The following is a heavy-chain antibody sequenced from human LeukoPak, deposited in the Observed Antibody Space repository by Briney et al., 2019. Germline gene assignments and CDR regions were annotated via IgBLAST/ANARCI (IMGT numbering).Heavy chain of an antibody. D-gene: IGHD6-13*01. CDR2: INTNTGNP. Sequence: ASVKVSCKASRYTFTSYAMNWVRQAPGQGLEWMGWINTNTGNPTYAQGFTGRFVFSLDTSVSTAYLQISILKAEDTAVYYCARCSSSWYFLSHGMDVWGQGTTVTVSS. CDR3: ARCSSSWYFLSHGMDV. J-gene: IGHJ6*02. V-gene: IGHV7-4-1*02. CDR1: RYTFTSYA.